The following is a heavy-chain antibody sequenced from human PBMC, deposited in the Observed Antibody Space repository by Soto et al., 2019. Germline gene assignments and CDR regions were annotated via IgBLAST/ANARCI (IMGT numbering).Heavy chain of an antibody. Sequence: SETLSLTCTVSGASITQYYWNWIRQSPGKGLEWIVSVSSTGSTVYSPSLTSRVTVSLDTSKNQFSLTLNSVTAADTAVYHCARGGGRPYHNHEFDFWGQGTLVT. J-gene: IGHJ4*02. CDR2: VSSTGST. CDR1: GASITQYY. D-gene: IGHD6-25*01. CDR3: ARGGGRPYHNHEFDF. V-gene: IGHV4-59*01.